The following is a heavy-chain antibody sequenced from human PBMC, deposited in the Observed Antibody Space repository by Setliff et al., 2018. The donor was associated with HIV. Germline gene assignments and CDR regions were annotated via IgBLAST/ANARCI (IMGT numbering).Heavy chain of an antibody. CDR3: ARTYYYDASGYYRPFDI. CDR1: GFTFTSHS. D-gene: IGHD3-22*01. V-gene: IGHV3-21*04. Sequence: GGSLRLSCVTSGFTFTSHSMNWVRRRPGKGLEWVASISGSGTYTHYADSVKGRFTISRDNAKNSLYLQMNSLRAEDTAVYYCARTYYYDASGYYRPFDIWGQGTMVTVSS. CDR2: ISGSGTYT. J-gene: IGHJ3*02.